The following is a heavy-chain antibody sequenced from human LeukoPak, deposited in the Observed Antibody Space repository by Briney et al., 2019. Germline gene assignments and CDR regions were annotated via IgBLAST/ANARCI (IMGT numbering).Heavy chain of an antibody. J-gene: IGHJ3*02. D-gene: IGHD1-26*01. CDR2: INPNSGGT. V-gene: IGHV1-2*02. Sequence: AASVKVSCKASGYTFTGYYMHWVRQAPGQGLGWMGWINPNSGGTNYAQKFQGRVTMTRDTSISTAYMELSRLRSDDTAVYYCARGGHSGSYSVGRLDAFDIWGQGTMVTVSS. CDR3: ARGGHSGSYSVGRLDAFDI. CDR1: GYTFTGYY.